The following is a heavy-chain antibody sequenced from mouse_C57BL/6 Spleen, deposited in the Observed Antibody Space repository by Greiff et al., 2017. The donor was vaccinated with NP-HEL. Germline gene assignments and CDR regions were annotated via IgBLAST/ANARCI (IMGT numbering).Heavy chain of an antibody. D-gene: IGHD3-2*02. CDR2: INPNNGGT. CDR3: ARGAAQATTMDY. V-gene: IGHV1-18*01. J-gene: IGHJ4*01. CDR1: GYTFTDYN. Sequence: EVKLVESGPELVKPGASVKIPCKASGYTFTDYNMDWVKQSHGKSLEWIGDINPNNGGTIYNQKFKGKATLTVDKSSSTAYMELRSLTSEDTAVYYCARGAAQATTMDYWGQGTSVTVSS.